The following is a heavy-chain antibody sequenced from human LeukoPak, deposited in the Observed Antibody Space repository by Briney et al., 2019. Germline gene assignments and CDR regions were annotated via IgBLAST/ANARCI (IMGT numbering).Heavy chain of an antibody. CDR3: ARGRGDSSSWENKYYYYYMDV. J-gene: IGHJ6*03. D-gene: IGHD6-13*01. CDR2: VYYSGVT. V-gene: IGHV4-59*08. CDR1: GGSTGSDY. Sequence: SETLSLTCTVSGGSTGSDYWSWIRQPPGKGLEWIAYVYYSGVTSYNPSLKSRVAISIDTSKNQFSLKLSSVTAADTAVYYCARGRGDSSSWENKYYYYYMDVWGKGTTVTVSS.